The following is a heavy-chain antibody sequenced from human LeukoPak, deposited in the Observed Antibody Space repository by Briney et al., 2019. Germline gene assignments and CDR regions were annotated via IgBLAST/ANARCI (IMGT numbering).Heavy chain of an antibody. J-gene: IGHJ5*02. D-gene: IGHD3-10*01. CDR2: ISVYKGNT. CDR1: SYRFTSYS. V-gene: IGHV1-18*01. Sequence: ASEKVSCTASSYRFTSYSISWVRQAPGQGLEWMGWISVYKGNTNYAQKLQGRVTMSTDTTTNTTYMELRSLRSDDTAVYYCARDRYYGSGSYYPNWFDPWGRGALVAVSP. CDR3: ARDRYYGSGSYYPNWFDP.